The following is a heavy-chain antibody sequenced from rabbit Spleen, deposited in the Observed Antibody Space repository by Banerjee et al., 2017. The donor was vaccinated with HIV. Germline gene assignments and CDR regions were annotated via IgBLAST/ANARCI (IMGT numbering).Heavy chain of an antibody. CDR1: GFDRSSYG. CDR2: IDPIFGAT. V-gene: IGHV1S47*01. Sequence: QQQLEESGGGLVQPGGSLKLSCKASGFDRSSYGMSWVRQAPGKGLEWIGYIDPIFGATYYANSVKGRFTISRDNAQNTVFLQLNSLTAADTAAYFCVREVANILSLWGPGTMVTVS. J-gene: IGHJ4*01. CDR3: VREVANILSL.